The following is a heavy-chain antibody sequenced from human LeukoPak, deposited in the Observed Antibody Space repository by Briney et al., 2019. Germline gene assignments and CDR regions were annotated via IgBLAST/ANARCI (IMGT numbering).Heavy chain of an antibody. V-gene: IGHV4-59*08. Sequence: SETLSLTCTVSGGSISSYYWSWIRQPPGKGLEWIGYIYYSGSTNYNPSLRSQVTISVDTSKNQFSLRLNSVTAADTAVYYCVKGREYSSSRGFDPWGQGTLVTVSS. D-gene: IGHD6-6*01. CDR1: GGSISSYY. CDR3: VKGREYSSSRGFDP. CDR2: IYYSGST. J-gene: IGHJ5*02.